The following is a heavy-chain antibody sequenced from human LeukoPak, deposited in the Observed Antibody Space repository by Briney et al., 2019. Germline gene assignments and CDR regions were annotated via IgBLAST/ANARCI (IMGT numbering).Heavy chain of an antibody. Sequence: GGSLRLSCAASGFIISDYYMSWIRQAPGKGLEWLSYSSTSGSTISYADSVKGRFTISRDNAKNSLYLQMNSLRAEDTAVYYCARESYYYGSGAYDPRGQGTLVTVSS. J-gene: IGHJ5*02. CDR2: SSTSGSTI. D-gene: IGHD3-10*01. CDR3: ARESYYYGSGAYDP. CDR1: GFIISDYY. V-gene: IGHV3-11*01.